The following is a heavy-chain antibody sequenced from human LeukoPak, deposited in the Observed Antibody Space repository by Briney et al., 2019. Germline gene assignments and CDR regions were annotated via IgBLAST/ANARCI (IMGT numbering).Heavy chain of an antibody. CDR3: ARDLNGGYGLDV. CDR2: IRIAGDT. Sequence: PGGSLRLSCAASGFTFSRYDMHWVRQVAGKGLEWVSVIRIAGDTYYADSVNGRFTISRQNAKNSLYLQMNSLRVGDTAVYYCARDLNGGYGLDVRGQGTTVTVSS. D-gene: IGHD3-10*01. CDR1: GFTFSRYD. J-gene: IGHJ6*02. V-gene: IGHV3-13*01.